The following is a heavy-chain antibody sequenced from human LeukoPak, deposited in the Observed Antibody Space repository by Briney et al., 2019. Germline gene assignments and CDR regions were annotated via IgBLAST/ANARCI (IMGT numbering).Heavy chain of an antibody. CDR1: GGSFSGYY. D-gene: IGHD4-11*01. CDR2: IYYSGST. J-gene: IGHJ6*02. CDR3: ARAYPLTTYYYYYGMDV. Sequence: SETLSLTCAVYGGSFSGYYWSWIRQPPGKGLEWIGYIYYSGSTNYNPSLKSRVTISVDTSKNQFSLKLSSVTAADTAVYYCARAYPLTTYYYYYGMDVWGQGTTVTVSS. V-gene: IGHV4-59*01.